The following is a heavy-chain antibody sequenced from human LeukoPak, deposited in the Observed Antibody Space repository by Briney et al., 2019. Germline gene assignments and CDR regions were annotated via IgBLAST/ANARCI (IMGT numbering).Heavy chain of an antibody. J-gene: IGHJ4*02. Sequence: ASVKVSCKASGYTFTSYAMNWVRQAPGQGLEWMGWMNPVSGNAGSAQKFQGRVTLTGDTSISTAYMELSSLRSDDTAVYYSARAPMGTAALYWGQGTLVTVSS. CDR1: GYTFTSYA. D-gene: IGHD2-2*01. V-gene: IGHV1-8*02. CDR3: ARAPMGTAALY. CDR2: MNPVSGNA.